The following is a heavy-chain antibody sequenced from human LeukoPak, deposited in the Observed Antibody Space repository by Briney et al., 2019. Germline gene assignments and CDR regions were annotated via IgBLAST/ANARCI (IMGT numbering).Heavy chain of an antibody. CDR3: ARDAVDTANAV. D-gene: IGHD5-18*01. Sequence: TLSPTCAVSGGSISSSNWWSWVRQAPGKGLEWVAVIWYDGSNKYYADSVKGRFTISRDNSKNTLYLQMNSLRAEDTAVYYCARDAVDTANAVWGQGTTAPDSS. J-gene: IGHJ6*02. V-gene: IGHV3-33*08. CDR2: IWYDGSNK. CDR1: GGSISSSNW.